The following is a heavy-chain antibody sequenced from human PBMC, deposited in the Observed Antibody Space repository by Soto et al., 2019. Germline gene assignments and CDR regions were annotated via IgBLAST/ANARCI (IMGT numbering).Heavy chain of an antibody. CDR3: ARHQWLGDYYYYYGMDV. D-gene: IGHD6-19*01. Sequence: KPSETLSLTCTVSGGSISSSSYNWGWIRQPPGKGLEWIVSIYYSGSTYYNPSLKSRVTISVDTSKNQFSLKLSSVTAADTAVYYCARHQWLGDYYYYYGMDVWGQGTTVTVSS. V-gene: IGHV4-39*01. CDR2: IYYSGST. J-gene: IGHJ6*02. CDR1: GGSISSSSYN.